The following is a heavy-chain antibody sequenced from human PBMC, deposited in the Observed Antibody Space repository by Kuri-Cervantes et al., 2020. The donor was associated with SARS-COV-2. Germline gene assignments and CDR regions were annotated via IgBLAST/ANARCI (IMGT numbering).Heavy chain of an antibody. CDR2: IDWDDDK. J-gene: IGHJ4*02. Sequence: SGPTLVKPTQTLTLTCTFSGFSLSTSGMCVSWIRQPPGKALEWLARIDWDDDKYYNTFLQTRLSIAKDTSKNQVVLTMTNMDPVDTATYYCARIQATIVIADYWGQGTLVTVSS. D-gene: IGHD4-11*01. CDR1: GFSLSTSGMC. V-gene: IGHV2-70*11. CDR3: ARIQATIVIADY.